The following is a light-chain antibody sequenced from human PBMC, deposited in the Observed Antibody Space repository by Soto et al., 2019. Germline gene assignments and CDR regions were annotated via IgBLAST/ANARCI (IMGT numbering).Light chain of an antibody. CDR2: GAS. CDR3: QHYDSSLRT. J-gene: IGKJ1*01. Sequence: EIVLTQSPGTLSLSPGERVTLSCRASQNVRSNYLAWYQQKPGQAPRLLIYGASTRASGIPERFSGSGSGTDFTLTISRLAPEDFAVYYCQHYDSSLRTFGPGTKVEIK. CDR1: QNVRSNY. V-gene: IGKV3-20*01.